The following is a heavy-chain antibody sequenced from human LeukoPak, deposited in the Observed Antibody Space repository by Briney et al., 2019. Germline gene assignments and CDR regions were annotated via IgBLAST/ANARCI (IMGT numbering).Heavy chain of an antibody. J-gene: IGHJ4*02. CDR2: IKEDGSEK. Sequence: GGSLRLSCAASGFTFSDYYMSWIRQAPGKGLEWVANIKEDGSEKYYVESMKGRFTISRDNVKNSLYLQINSLRAEDTAVYYCARDSFETDIDYWGQGTLVTVSS. CDR3: ARDSFETDIDY. CDR1: GFTFSDYY. D-gene: IGHD1-14*01. V-gene: IGHV3-7*01.